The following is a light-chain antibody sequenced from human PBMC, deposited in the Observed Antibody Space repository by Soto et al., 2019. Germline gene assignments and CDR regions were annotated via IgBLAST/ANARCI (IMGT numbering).Light chain of an antibody. CDR3: QQLNSYPLT. V-gene: IGKV1-9*01. CDR1: QGISSS. CDR2: AAS. J-gene: IGKJ4*01. Sequence: DIQLTQSPSFLSASEGDRVTITCRASQGISSSLAWYQQKPGKVPKVLINAASTLQGGVASRFSGSGSGTEFTLTISSLQPEDFATYSCQQLNSYPLTFGGGTKVEIK.